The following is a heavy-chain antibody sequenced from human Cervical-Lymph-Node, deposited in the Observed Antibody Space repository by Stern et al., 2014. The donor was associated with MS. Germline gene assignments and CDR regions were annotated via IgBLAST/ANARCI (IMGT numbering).Heavy chain of an antibody. CDR2: ISNDGRNK. CDR1: A. D-gene: IGHD2-15*01. Sequence: ALHWVRQAPGKGLEWVAVISNDGRNKNYAESVKGRFTISRDNSKNTLYLQMNSLRPEDTAVYFCARPLGDCGGGTCYSDFDYWGQGTLVTVSS. J-gene: IGHJ4*02. V-gene: IGHV3-30*04. CDR3: ARPLGDCGGGTCYSDFDY.